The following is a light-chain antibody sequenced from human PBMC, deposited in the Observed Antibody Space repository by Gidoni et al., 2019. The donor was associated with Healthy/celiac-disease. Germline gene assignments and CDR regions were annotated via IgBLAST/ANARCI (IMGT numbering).Light chain of an antibody. CDR3: QSADSSGSYPVV. J-gene: IGLJ2*01. CDR1: ALPSHY. V-gene: IGLV3-25*03. CDR2: KDS. Sequence: SYELTQPPSVSVSPGQTARITCSGDALPSHYAYWYQQKPGQAPLLVIYKDSERPSGIPERFSGSSSGTTVTLTISGVQAEDEADYYCQSADSSGSYPVVFGGGTKLTVL.